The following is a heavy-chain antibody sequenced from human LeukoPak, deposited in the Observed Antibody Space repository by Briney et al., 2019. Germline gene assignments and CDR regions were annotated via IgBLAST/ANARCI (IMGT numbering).Heavy chain of an antibody. J-gene: IGHJ3*02. D-gene: IGHD3-22*01. CDR1: GFTFDDYA. CDR2: ISWNSGSI. V-gene: IGHV3-9*01. CDR3: AKDIEYYYDSSASDAFDI. Sequence: PGGSLRLSCAASGFTFDDYAMHWVRQAPGKGLEWVSGISWNSGSIGYADSVKGRFTISRDNAKNSLYLQMNSLRAEDTALYYCAKDIEYYYDSSASDAFDIWGQGTMVTVSS.